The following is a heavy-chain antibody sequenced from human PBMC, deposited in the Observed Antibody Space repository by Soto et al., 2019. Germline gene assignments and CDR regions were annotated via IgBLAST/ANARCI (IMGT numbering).Heavy chain of an antibody. CDR1: GGTFSSYA. CDR3: ARGSCSSTSCYTYYYYGMDV. V-gene: IGHV1-69*13. Sequence: SVKVSCKASGGTFSSYAISWVRQAPGQGLEWIGGIVPIFGTANYAQKFQGRVTITADESTSTAYMELSSLRSEDTAVYYCARGSCSSTSCYTYYYYGMDVWGQGTTVTVYS. D-gene: IGHD2-2*02. CDR2: IVPIFGTA. J-gene: IGHJ6*02.